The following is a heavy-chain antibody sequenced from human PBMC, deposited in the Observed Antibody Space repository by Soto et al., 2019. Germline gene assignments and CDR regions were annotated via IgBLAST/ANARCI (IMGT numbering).Heavy chain of an antibody. CDR1: GFTFSSYS. CDR2: ISSSSSYI. Sequence: PGGSLRLSCAASGFTFSSYSTNWVRQAPGKGLEWVSSISSSSSYIYYADSVKGRFTISRDNAKNSLYLQMNSLRAEDTAVYYCARVPSSSGRAHFDYWGQGTLVTVSS. CDR3: ARVPSSSGRAHFDY. D-gene: IGHD2-15*01. J-gene: IGHJ4*02. V-gene: IGHV3-21*01.